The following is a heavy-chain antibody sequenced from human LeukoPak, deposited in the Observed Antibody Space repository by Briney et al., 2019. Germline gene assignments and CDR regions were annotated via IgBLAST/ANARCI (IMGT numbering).Heavy chain of an antibody. CDR3: ARVAASRSSSPWYDP. D-gene: IGHD6-6*01. V-gene: IGHV1-69*13. J-gene: IGHJ5*02. CDR1: GGTFSSYA. CDR2: IIPIFGTA. Sequence: SVKVSCKASGGTFSSYAISWVRQAPGQGLEWMGGIIPIFGTANYAQKFQGRVTITADESTSTAYMELSSLRSEDTAVYYCARVAASRSSSPWYDPWGQGTLVTVSS.